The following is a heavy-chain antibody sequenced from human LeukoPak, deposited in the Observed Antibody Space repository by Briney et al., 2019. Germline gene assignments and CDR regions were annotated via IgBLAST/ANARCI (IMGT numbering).Heavy chain of an antibody. Sequence: GRSLRLSCAASGFTFDDYAMHWVRQAPGKGLEWVSGISWNSGSIGYADSVKGRFTISRDNAKNSLYLQMNSLRAEDTALYYCAKESGPGLWFGELFHFDYWGQGTLVTVSS. J-gene: IGHJ4*02. CDR1: GFTFDDYA. CDR3: AKESGPGLWFGELFHFDY. V-gene: IGHV3-9*01. CDR2: ISWNSGSI. D-gene: IGHD3-10*01.